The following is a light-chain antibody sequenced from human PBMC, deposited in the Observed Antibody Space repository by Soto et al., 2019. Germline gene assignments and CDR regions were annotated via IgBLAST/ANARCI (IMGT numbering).Light chain of an antibody. V-gene: IGLV2-23*01. J-gene: IGLJ1*01. CDR2: EGN. CDR1: SSDAGSHNL. CDR3: CSYAGSSTYV. Sequence: QSALTQPASVSGSPGQSITISCTGTSSDAGSHNLVSWYQQHPGKAPLVLIYEGNKRPSGVSSRFSGSASGYTASLTSSGLQAEDEANYYCCSYAGSSTYVFGTGTKVTVL.